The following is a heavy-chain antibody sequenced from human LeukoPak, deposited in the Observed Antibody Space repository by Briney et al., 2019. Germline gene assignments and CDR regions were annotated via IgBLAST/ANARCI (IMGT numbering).Heavy chain of an antibody. CDR3: ARDLYGEDY. J-gene: IGHJ4*02. CDR1: GGSISSSSYY. D-gene: IGHD2-2*02. Sequence: SETLSLTCTVSGGSISSSSYYWGWIRQPPGKGLEWIGSIYYSGSTYYGPSLKSRVTISVDTSKNQFSLKLSSVTAADTAVYYCARDLYGEDYWGQGTLVTVSS. CDR2: IYYSGST. V-gene: IGHV4-39*07.